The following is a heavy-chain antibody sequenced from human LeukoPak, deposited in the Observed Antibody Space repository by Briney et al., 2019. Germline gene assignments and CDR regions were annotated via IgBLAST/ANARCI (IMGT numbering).Heavy chain of an antibody. V-gene: IGHV1-2*06. D-gene: IGHD3-22*01. CDR2: INPNSGGT. J-gene: IGHJ4*02. CDR1: GYTFTGYY. CDR3: ARPTGDYYDSRVFSDN. Sequence: ASVKVSCKASGYTFTGYYMHWVRQAPGQGLEWMGRINPNSGGTNYAQKFQGRVTMTRDTSISTAYMELSRLRSDVTAVYYCARPTGDYYDSRVFSDNGGKGPLATVS.